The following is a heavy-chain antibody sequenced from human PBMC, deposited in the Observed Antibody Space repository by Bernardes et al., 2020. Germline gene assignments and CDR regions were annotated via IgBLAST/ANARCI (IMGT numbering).Heavy chain of an antibody. J-gene: IGHJ4*02. CDR2: TSYNGQT. V-gene: IGHV4-39*01. D-gene: IGHD3-9*01. Sequence: SQSLSPTCNVSGGSIPSGSYYRGWIRQPPGEGLEWIWSTSYNGQTYYNPSFKSRLTASVDTSRNQFSLRLSSVTAADTAVYFCYGTGDSWGQGTLVTVSS. CDR3: YGTGDS. CDR1: GGSIPSGSYY.